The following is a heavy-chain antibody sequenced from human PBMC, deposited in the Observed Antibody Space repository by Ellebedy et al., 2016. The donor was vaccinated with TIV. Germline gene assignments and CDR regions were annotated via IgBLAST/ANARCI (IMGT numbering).Heavy chain of an antibody. CDR1: GFTFRSYG. V-gene: IGHV3-33*01. CDR2: ILYDGSDN. J-gene: IGHJ3*02. Sequence: GGSLRLXXTASGFTFRSYGMHWVRQAPGKGLEWVAGILYDGSDNHYADSVKGRFTISRDNSKNMLSLQLNSLRAEDTAVYYCARRNDLDIWGQGTMVTVSS. CDR3: ARRNDLDI.